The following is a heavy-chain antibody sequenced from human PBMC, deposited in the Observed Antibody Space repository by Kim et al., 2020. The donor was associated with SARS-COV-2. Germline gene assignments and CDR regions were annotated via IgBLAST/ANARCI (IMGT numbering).Heavy chain of an antibody. V-gene: IGHV4-59*01. CDR1: GGSISSYY. D-gene: IGHD2-2*01. CDR2: IYYSGST. CDR3: ARGVVVPAAMSGPYYYYYYMDV. Sequence: SETLSLTCTVSGGSISSYYWSWIRQPPGKGLEWIGYIYYSGSTNYNPSLKSRVTISVDTSKNQFSLKLSSVTAADTAVYYCARGVVVPAAMSGPYYYYYYMDVWGKGTTVTVSS. J-gene: IGHJ6*03.